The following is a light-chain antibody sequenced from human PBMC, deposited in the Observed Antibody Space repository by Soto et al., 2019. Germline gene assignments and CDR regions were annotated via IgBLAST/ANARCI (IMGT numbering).Light chain of an antibody. Sequence: EIVLTQSPATLSLSPGERATLSCRASQSVSSYLAWYQQKPGQAPRLLIYDASNRATGIPARFSGSGSGTDFTLTISSLEPEVFAVYYCQQRSNWPRGTFGGGTKVEIK. CDR3: QQRSNWPRGT. CDR1: QSVSSY. J-gene: IGKJ4*01. V-gene: IGKV3-11*01. CDR2: DAS.